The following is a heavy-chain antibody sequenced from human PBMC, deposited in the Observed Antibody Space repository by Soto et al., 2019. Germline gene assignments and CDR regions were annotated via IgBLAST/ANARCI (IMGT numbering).Heavy chain of an antibody. J-gene: IGHJ4*02. V-gene: IGHV4-61*01. CDR3: AKGGYSGYDLGPEYLAI. CDR1: GGSVSSGSYY. CDR2: IYYSGST. D-gene: IGHD5-12*01. Sequence: PSETLSLTCTVSGGSVSSGSYYWSWIRQPPGKGLEWIGYIYYSGSTNYNPSLKSRVTISVDASKSQFSLKLTSVTAADTAVYYCAKGGYSGYDLGPEYLAIWGQGTLVTVSS.